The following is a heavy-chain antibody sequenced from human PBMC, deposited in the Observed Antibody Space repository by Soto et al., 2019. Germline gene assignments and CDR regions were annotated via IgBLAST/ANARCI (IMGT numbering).Heavy chain of an antibody. J-gene: IGHJ4*02. V-gene: IGHV3-7*05. CDR1: GFTFSNFW. CDR2: IKEDGSEK. Sequence: EVQLVESGGGLVQPGGSLRLSCAASGFTFSNFWMSWVRQAPGKGLEWVAAIKEDGSEKNYVDSVRGRFTISRDNAKNPLYLQMNSLRADDTAVYYCARDVIWGQGSLVSVSS. CDR3: ARDVI.